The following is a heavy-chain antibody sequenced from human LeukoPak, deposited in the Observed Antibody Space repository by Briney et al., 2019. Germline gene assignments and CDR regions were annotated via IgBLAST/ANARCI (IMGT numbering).Heavy chain of an antibody. CDR3: AREEAVAGTFGY. Sequence: SETLSLTCTVSGGSISSYYWSWIRQPPGEGLEWIGYIYYSGSTNYNPSLKSRVTISVDTSKNQFSLKLSSVTAADTAVYYCAREEAVAGTFGYWGQGTLVTVSS. CDR1: GGSISSYY. CDR2: IYYSGST. D-gene: IGHD6-19*01. J-gene: IGHJ4*02. V-gene: IGHV4-59*01.